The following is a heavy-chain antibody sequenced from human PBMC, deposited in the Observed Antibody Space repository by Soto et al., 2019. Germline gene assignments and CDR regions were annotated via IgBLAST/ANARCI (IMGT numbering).Heavy chain of an antibody. CDR1: GGSISSSSYY. D-gene: IGHD2-21*02. CDR2: IYYSGST. Sequence: SETLSLTCTVSGGSISSSSYYWGWIRQPPGKGLEWIGSIYYSGSTYYNPSLKSRVTISVDTSKNQFSLKLSSVTAADTAVYYCARHVSLSGGGNSEGFDYCGQGTLVPVSS. CDR3: ARHVSLSGGGNSEGFDY. V-gene: IGHV4-39*01. J-gene: IGHJ4*02.